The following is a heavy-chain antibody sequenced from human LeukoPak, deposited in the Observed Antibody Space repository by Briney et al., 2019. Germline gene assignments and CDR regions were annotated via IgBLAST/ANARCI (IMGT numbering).Heavy chain of an antibody. CDR2: ISNTGGST. J-gene: IGHJ4*02. CDR1: GFTFSSYA. V-gene: IGHV3-23*01. CDR3: AKSARTKVSGGSCYDY. Sequence: PGGSLRLSCAASGFTFSSYAMNWGRQAPGKGLEWVSAISNTGGSTYYADSVKGRFTISRDNSKNTLHLQMNSLRADDTAVYYCAKSARTKVSGGSCYDYWGQGSLVTVSS. D-gene: IGHD2-15*01.